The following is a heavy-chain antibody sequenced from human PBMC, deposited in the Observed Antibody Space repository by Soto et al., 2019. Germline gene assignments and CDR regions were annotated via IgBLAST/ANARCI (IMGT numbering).Heavy chain of an antibody. CDR3: ARESGGATATLDYYYSYMDV. V-gene: IGHV1-2*04. Sequence: QVQLVQSGAEVKKPGASVTVSCRSSGDTFTDYYMHWVRQAPGQGLEWMGWINPNSGVTKYAQKFQGWVTMTRDTSIRTVYMELSSLRSDDTAVYYCARESGGATATLDYYYSYMDVWGTGTTVTVSS. J-gene: IGHJ6*03. CDR2: INPNSGVT. CDR1: GDTFTDYY. D-gene: IGHD5-12*01.